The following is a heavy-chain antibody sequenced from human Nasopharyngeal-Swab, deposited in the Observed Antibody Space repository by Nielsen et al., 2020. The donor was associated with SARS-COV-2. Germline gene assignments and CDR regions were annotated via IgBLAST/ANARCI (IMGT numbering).Heavy chain of an antibody. D-gene: IGHD5-18*01. CDR3: ASRYSYGFVQYYGMDV. J-gene: IGHJ6*02. CDR2: IKSKLDGGTT. CDR1: GFKFSNAW. Sequence: GGSLRLSCAASGFKFSNAWMNWVRQAPGKGLEWVGRIKSKLDGGTTDYAAPVKGRFTISRDDSKNTLFLQMNSLETEDSAVYYCASRYSYGFVQYYGMDVWGQGTTVTVS. V-gene: IGHV3-15*01.